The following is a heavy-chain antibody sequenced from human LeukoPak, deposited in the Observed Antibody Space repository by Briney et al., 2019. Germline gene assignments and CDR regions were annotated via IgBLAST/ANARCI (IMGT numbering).Heavy chain of an antibody. CDR3: AREVRVRNYYDSSGYYSPFDY. V-gene: IGHV4-61*02. D-gene: IGHD3-22*01. J-gene: IGHJ4*02. CDR2: IYTSGST. Sequence: SETLSLTCTVSGGSISSGSYYWSWIRQPAGTGLEWIGRIYTSGSTNYNPSLKSRVTLSVDTSKNQFSLKLSSVTAADTAVYYCAREVRVRNYYDSSGYYSPFDYWGQGTLVTVSS. CDR1: GGSISSGSYY.